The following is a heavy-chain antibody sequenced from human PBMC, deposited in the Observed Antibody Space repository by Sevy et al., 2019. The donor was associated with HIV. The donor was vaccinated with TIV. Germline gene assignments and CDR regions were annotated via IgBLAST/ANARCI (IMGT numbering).Heavy chain of an antibody. Sequence: ASVKVSCKASGYTFTSYDINWVRQATGQGLEWMGWMNPNSGNTGYAQKFQGRVTITRNTSISTAYMELSSLGSEDTAVYYCARASMVRGVITGSYYYYGMDVWGQGTTVTVSS. CDR2: MNPNSGNT. D-gene: IGHD3-10*01. J-gene: IGHJ6*02. CDR1: GYTFTSYD. V-gene: IGHV1-8*03. CDR3: ARASMVRGVITGSYYYYGMDV.